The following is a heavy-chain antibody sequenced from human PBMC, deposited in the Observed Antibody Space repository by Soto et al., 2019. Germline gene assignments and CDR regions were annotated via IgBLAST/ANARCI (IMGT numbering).Heavy chain of an antibody. CDR3: AKDPVYYYYYYMDV. V-gene: IGHV3-23*01. Sequence: EVQLLESGGGLVQPGGSLRLSCAASGFTFSSYAMSWVRQAPGKGLEWVSAISGSGGSTYYADSVKGRFTISRDNSKNTLYLQMNSLRAEDTDVYYCAKDPVYYYYYYMDVWGKGTTVTVSS. J-gene: IGHJ6*03. CDR1: GFTFSSYA. CDR2: ISGSGGST.